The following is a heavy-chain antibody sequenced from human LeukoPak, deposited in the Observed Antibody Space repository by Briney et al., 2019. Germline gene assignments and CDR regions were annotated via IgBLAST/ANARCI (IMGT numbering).Heavy chain of an antibody. D-gene: IGHD4-17*01. V-gene: IGHV1-58*02. CDR3: AAGNDYGDYIDP. CDR2: IVVGSGNT. Sequence: SVKVSCKASGFTFTSSAMQWVRQARGQRLEWIGWIVVGSGNTNYAQKFQERVTITRDMSTSTAYMELSGLRSEDTAVYYCAAGNDYGDYIDPWGQGTLVTVSS. J-gene: IGHJ5*02. CDR1: GFTFTSSA.